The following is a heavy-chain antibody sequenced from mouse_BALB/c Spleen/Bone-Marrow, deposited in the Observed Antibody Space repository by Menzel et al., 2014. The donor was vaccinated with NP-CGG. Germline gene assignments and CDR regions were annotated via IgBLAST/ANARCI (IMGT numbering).Heavy chain of an antibody. J-gene: IGHJ1*01. D-gene: IGHD1-1*02. CDR2: IYPEDGDT. CDR3: ARRRTFITSVVDYFDV. Sequence: QVQLQQSGPELVKPGASVKISCRASGYVLSSSWMNWVKQRPGQGLEWIGRIYPEDGDTNYNGKFKDKATLTADKSSSTAYMQISSLTSVDSAVYFCARRRTFITSVVDYFDVWGAGTTVTVSS. CDR1: GYVLSSSW. V-gene: IGHV1-82*01.